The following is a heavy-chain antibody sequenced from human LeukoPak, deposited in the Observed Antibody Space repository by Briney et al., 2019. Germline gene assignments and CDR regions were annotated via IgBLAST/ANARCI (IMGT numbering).Heavy chain of an antibody. D-gene: IGHD2-15*01. V-gene: IGHV4-59*01. Sequence: SETLSLTCTVSGGSISSYYWSWIRQPPGKGLEWIGYIYYSGSTNYNPSLKSRVTISVDTSKNQFSLKLSSVTAADTAVYYCARGETPGGAFDIWGQGTMVTVSS. J-gene: IGHJ3*02. CDR1: GGSISSYY. CDR2: IYYSGST. CDR3: ARGETPGGAFDI.